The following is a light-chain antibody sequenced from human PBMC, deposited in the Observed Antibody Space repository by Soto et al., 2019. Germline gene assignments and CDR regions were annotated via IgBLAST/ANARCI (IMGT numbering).Light chain of an antibody. J-gene: IGKJ1*01. Sequence: EIVLTQSPGTLSLSPGERATLSCRASQSLTNSRLAWYQQKPGQAPKVLIYGGSNRATGIPDRFSGSGSGTDFTLTISRLEPEDFAVYYCQQYGSSPPATFGQGTKVEIK. CDR2: GGS. V-gene: IGKV3-20*01. CDR1: QSLTNSR. CDR3: QQYGSSPPAT.